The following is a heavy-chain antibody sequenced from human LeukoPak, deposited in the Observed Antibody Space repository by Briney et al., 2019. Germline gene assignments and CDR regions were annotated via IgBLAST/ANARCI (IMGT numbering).Heavy chain of an antibody. J-gene: IGHJ3*02. CDR3: ARPDSSNAFDI. CDR1: GYTFTNYY. V-gene: IGHV1-46*01. CDR2: INPSGGST. Sequence: ASVKVSCKASGYTFTNYYMHWVRQAPGQGLEWMGIINPSGGSTSYAQKFQGRVTMTRDTSTSTAYMELRSLRSDDTAVYYCARPDSSNAFDIWGQGTMVTVSS. D-gene: IGHD3-22*01.